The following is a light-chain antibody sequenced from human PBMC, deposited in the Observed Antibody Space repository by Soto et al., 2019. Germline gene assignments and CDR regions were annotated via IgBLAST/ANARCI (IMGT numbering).Light chain of an antibody. V-gene: IGLV2-23*01. CDR3: YTYAGGSTYL. J-gene: IGLJ1*01. CDR1: SSGVGSYSL. CDR2: EDI. Sequence: QSVLTQPASVSGSPGQSSTTSCTGTSSGVGSYSLLSWYQHHPGKAPKLIIYEDIKGPSGVSNRFSGSKSGNTASLRISGLQAEDEADYYCYTYAGGSTYLFGTGTKVTVL.